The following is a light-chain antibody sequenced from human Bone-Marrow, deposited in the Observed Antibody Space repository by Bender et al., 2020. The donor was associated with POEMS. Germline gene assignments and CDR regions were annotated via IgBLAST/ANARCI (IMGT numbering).Light chain of an antibody. J-gene: IGLJ2*01. V-gene: IGLV3-1*01. CDR3: QAWDSTVV. CDR2: QDS. Sequence: SFDLTQPPSVSVSPGQTATITCSGGELGHKYACWYQHKPGQSPVLVIYQDSRRPSGIPGRFSGSNSGNIATLTISGAQAVDEADYYCQAWDSTVVFGGGTKLTVL. CDR1: ELGHKY.